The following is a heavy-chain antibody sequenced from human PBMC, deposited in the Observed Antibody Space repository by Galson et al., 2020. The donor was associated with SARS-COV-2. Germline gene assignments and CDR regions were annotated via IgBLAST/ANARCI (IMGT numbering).Heavy chain of an antibody. CDR3: ARVKDAAV. J-gene: IGHJ3*01. CDR2: IYYSGST. CDR1: GGSISSGDYY. Sequence: SETLSLTCTVSGGSISSGDYYWRWIRQPPGKGLERIGYIYYSGSTYYNPSLKSRVTISVDTSKNQFSLKLSSVTAADTAVYYCARVKDAAVWGQGTMVTVSS. V-gene: IGHV4-30-4*01.